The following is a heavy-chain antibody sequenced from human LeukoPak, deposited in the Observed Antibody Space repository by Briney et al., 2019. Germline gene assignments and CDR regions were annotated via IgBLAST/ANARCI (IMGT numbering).Heavy chain of an antibody. CDR3: ARGVYIAAAQYAY. D-gene: IGHD6-13*01. J-gene: IGHJ4*02. CDR1: GGSFSGYY. CDR2: INHSGST. V-gene: IGHV4-34*01. Sequence: ASETLSLTCAVYGGSFSGYYWSWIRQPPGKGLEWIGEINHSGSTNYNPSLKSRVTISVDTSKNQFSLKLSSVTAADTAVYYCARGVYIAAAQYAYWGQGTLVTVSS.